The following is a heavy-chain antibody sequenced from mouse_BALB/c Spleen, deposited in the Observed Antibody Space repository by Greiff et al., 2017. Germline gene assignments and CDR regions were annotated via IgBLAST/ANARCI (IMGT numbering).Heavy chain of an antibody. CDR1: GYTFTSYG. D-gene: IGHD2-1*01. CDR3: TRWGGNYYAMDY. J-gene: IGHJ4*01. CDR2: IYPPDSYT. V-gene: IGHV1-69*02. Sequence: QVQLKESGAELVRPGASVKLSCKASGYTFTSYGKNWVKQRPGQGLEWIGNIYPPDSYTNYNQKFKDKATLTVDKSSSTAYMQLSSPTSEDSAVYYCTRWGGNYYAMDYWGQGTSVTVSS.